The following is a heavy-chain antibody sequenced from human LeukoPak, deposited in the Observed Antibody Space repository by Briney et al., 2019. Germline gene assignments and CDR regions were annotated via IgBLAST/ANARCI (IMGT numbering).Heavy chain of an antibody. CDR3: AKGSELYWFYDSSGKGGYFDY. V-gene: IGHV3-30*18. CDR2: ISYDGSNK. CDR1: GFTFNSYA. D-gene: IGHD3-22*01. Sequence: GGSLRLSCAASGFTFNSYAMSWVRQAPGKGLEWVAVISYDGSNKYYADSVKGRFTISRDNSKNTLYLQMNSLRAEDTAVYYCAKGSELYWFYDSSGKGGYFDYWGQGTLVTVSS. J-gene: IGHJ4*02.